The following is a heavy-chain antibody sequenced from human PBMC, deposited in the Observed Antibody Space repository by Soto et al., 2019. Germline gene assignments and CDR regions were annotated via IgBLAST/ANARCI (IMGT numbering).Heavy chain of an antibody. CDR3: EKEMVASTVADFFDY. CDR2: ITGNGGGT. Sequence: EVQRLESGGGLVQPGGSLRLSCTASGFTFTNYAMTWFRQAQGKGLEWVSTITGNGGGTYYADSVKGRFTISRDNAKNTLYLQRPILRADDAALYYCEKEMVASTVADFFDYWGQGTLVTVSS. D-gene: IGHD3-10*01. CDR1: GFTFTNYA. J-gene: IGHJ4*02. V-gene: IGHV3-23*01.